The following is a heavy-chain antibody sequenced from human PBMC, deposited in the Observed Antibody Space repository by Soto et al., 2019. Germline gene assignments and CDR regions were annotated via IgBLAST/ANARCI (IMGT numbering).Heavy chain of an antibody. CDR2: INSDGSGT. Sequence: SLRLSCAASGFTFSSYWMHWVRQAPGKGLVWVSRINSDGSGTSYADSVKGRFTISRDNAKNTLYLQMNSLRAEDTAVYYCARDRAFWSLDYYYYGMDVWGQGTTVTVS. CDR3: ARDRAFWSLDYYYYGMDV. D-gene: IGHD3-3*01. CDR1: GFTFSSYW. V-gene: IGHV3-74*01. J-gene: IGHJ6*02.